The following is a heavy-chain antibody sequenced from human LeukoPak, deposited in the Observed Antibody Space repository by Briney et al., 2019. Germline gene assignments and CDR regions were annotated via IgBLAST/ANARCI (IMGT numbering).Heavy chain of an antibody. D-gene: IGHD3-3*01. J-gene: IGHJ4*02. V-gene: IGHV3-23*01. CDR3: AKGILTIFGVVTPFY. CDR1: GFTFSSYA. Sequence: GGSLRLSCAAPGFTFSSYAMSWVRQAPGKGLEWVSAISGSGGSTYYVDSVKGRFTISRDNSKNTLYLRMNSLRAEDTAVYYCAKGILTIFGVVTPFYWGQGTLVTVSS. CDR2: ISGSGGST.